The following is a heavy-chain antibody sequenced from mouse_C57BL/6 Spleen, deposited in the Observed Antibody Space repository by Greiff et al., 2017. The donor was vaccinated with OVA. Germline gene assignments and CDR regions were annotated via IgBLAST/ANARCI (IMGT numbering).Heavy chain of an antibody. V-gene: IGHV1-59*01. CDR1: GYTFTSYW. D-gene: IGHD1-1*01. CDR3: ARGALSTTGSPYWYFDV. Sequence: QVQLQQPGAELVRPGTSVKLSCKASGYTFTSYWMHWVKQRPGQGLEWIGVIDPSDSYTNYNQKFKGKATLTVDTSSSTAYMQLSSLTSEDSAVYYCARGALSTTGSPYWYFDVWGTGTTVTVSS. CDR2: IDPSDSYT. J-gene: IGHJ1*03.